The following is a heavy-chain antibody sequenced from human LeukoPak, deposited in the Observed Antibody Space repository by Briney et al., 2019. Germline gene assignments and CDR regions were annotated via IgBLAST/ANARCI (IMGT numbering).Heavy chain of an antibody. V-gene: IGHV3-49*03. CDR3: TRDRGMYYYGSGSVNY. D-gene: IGHD3-10*01. CDR1: GFTFGDYA. J-gene: IGHJ4*02. Sequence: SLRLSCTASGFTFGDYAMSWFRQAPGKGLEWVGFIRSKAYGGTTEYAASVKGRFTISRDDSKSIAYLQMNSLKTEDTAVYYCTRDRGMYYYGSGSVNYWGQGTLVTVSS. CDR2: IRSKAYGGTT.